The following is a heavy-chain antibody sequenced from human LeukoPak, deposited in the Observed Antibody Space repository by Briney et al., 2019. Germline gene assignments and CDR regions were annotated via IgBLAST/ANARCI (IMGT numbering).Heavy chain of an antibody. CDR1: VGSISRDY. CDR2: MYYSGST. V-gene: IGHV4-59*01. CDR3: ARELCGDSRDWYFDL. Sequence: KPSETLSLTCSVSVGSISRDYWSWIRQPPGKGLEWIGYMYYSGSTNFNPSLKTRVTISVDTSKNHFSLKMSSVTAVDTAVYYCARELCGDSRDWYFDLWGRGTLVTVSS. D-gene: IGHD2-21*02. J-gene: IGHJ2*01.